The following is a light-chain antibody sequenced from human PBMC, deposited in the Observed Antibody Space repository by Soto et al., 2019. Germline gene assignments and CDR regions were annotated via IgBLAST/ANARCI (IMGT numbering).Light chain of an antibody. CDR1: SSNIGNNY. CDR3: GPSDSSLSAYV. Sequence: QSVLTQPPSVSTAPGQKVTISCSGSSSNIGNNYVSWYQQLPGTAPKLLIYDNNKRPSGIPDRFSGSKSGTSATLGITGLQTEDEADYHCGPSDSSLSAYVFGTRTKLAV. J-gene: IGLJ1*01. CDR2: DNN. V-gene: IGLV1-51*01.